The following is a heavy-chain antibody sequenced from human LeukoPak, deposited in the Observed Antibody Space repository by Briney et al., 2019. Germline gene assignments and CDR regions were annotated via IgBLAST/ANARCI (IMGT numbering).Heavy chain of an antibody. CDR1: GFTFSSYA. Sequence: AGGSLRLSCSASGFTFSSYAMYWVRQAPGKGLEYVSAISSNVVSTCYADSVKGRFTISRDNSKNTLFLQMNSLRPDDTAVYYCAKRGHYSINWYHYFDYWGQGTLVTVSS. V-gene: IGHV3-64*04. D-gene: IGHD6-13*01. CDR2: ISSNVVST. CDR3: AKRGHYSINWYHYFDY. J-gene: IGHJ4*02.